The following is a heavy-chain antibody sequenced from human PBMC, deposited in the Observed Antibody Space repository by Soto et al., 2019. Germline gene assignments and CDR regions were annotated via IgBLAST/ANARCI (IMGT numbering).Heavy chain of an antibody. CDR3: ARAATDSYSSSPYYSYCMDV. Sequence: SVKVSCKASGGTFSSYAISWVRQAPGQGLEWMGGIIPIFGTANYAQKVQGRVTITADESTSTAYMELSSLRSEDTAVYYCARAATDSYSSSPYYSYCMDVWGQGTTVSVSS. D-gene: IGHD6-6*01. J-gene: IGHJ6*02. CDR1: GGTFSSYA. V-gene: IGHV1-69*13. CDR2: IIPIFGTA.